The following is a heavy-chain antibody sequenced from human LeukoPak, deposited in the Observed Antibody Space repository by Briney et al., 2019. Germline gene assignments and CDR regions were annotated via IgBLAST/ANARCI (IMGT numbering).Heavy chain of an antibody. CDR2: IIPILGTA. J-gene: IGHJ4*02. CDR1: GGTFSTYA. V-gene: IGHV1-69*13. D-gene: IGHD3-22*01. Sequence: SVEVSCKASGGTFSTYAISWVRQAPGQGLEWMGGIIPILGTAKYPQRFQGRVTITADEITSTAYMELSSLTSEDTAVYYCASNTKYYEGSGHYVFDFWGQGTLVSVSS. CDR3: ASNTKYYEGSGHYVFDF.